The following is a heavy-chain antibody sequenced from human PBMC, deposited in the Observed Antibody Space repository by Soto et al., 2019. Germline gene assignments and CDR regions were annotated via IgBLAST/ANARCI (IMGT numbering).Heavy chain of an antibody. Sequence: GGSLRLSRAASGFTVDDYAMHWVWQAPGNGLEWVSGISWNSETIYYADSVKGRFTISRDNAKNSLYLQMNSLRDEDTAVYYCAREAGTWHLPLNWFDPWGQGTLVTVSS. D-gene: IGHD6-19*01. CDR3: AREAGTWHLPLNWFDP. CDR2: ISWNSETI. V-gene: IGHV3-9*01. CDR1: GFTVDDYA. J-gene: IGHJ5*02.